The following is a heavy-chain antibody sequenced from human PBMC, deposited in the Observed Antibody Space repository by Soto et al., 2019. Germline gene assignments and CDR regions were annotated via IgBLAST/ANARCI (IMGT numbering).Heavy chain of an antibody. J-gene: IGHJ3*02. CDR1: GYTFTGYY. Sequence: GASLKVSCKASGYTFTGYYMHWVRQAPGQGLEWMGWINPNSGGTNYAQKFQGWVTMTRDTSISTAYMELSRLRSDDTAVYYCARADPSGWVSAFDIWGQGTMVTVSS. CDR2: INPNSGGT. CDR3: ARADPSGWVSAFDI. V-gene: IGHV1-2*04. D-gene: IGHD6-19*01.